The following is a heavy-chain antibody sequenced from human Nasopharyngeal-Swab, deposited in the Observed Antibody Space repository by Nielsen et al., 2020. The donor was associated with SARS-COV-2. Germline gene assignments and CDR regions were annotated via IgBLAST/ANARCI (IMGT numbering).Heavy chain of an antibody. CDR2: IYYSGST. CDR3: ARLTADVLRFFRPYYFDY. D-gene: IGHD3-3*01. Sequence: SETLSLTCTVSGGSISSSSYYWGWIRQPPGKGLEWIGSIYYSGSTYYNPSLKSRATISVDTSKNQFSLKLSSVTAADTAVYYCARLTADVLRFFRPYYFDYWGQGTLVTVSS. CDR1: GGSISSSSYY. V-gene: IGHV4-39*01. J-gene: IGHJ4*02.